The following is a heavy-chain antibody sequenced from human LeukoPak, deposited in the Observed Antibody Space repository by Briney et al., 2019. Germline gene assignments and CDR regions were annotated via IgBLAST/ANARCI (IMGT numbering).Heavy chain of an antibody. J-gene: IGHJ4*02. Sequence: SETLSLTCAVYGGSFSGYYWSWIRQPPGKGLEWIGEINHSGSTNYNPSLKSRVTISVDTSKNQFSLKLSSVTAADTAVYYCARRGSTTVTTVVGFDYWGQGTLVTVSA. CDR2: INHSGST. V-gene: IGHV4-34*01. CDR1: GGSFSGYY. D-gene: IGHD4-11*01. CDR3: ARRGSTTVTTVVGFDY.